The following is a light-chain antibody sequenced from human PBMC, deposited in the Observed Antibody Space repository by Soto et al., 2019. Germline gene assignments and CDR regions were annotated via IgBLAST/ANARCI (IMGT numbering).Light chain of an antibody. CDR1: QSISSW. Sequence: DIQMTQSPSTLSASVGDRVTITCRASQSISSWLAWYQQKPGKAPKLLIYKASSLGSGVPSRFSGSGSGTAFTLTISSLQPDDFAAYYCQHYNSYPWTFGQGTKVEIK. J-gene: IGKJ1*01. CDR2: KAS. CDR3: QHYNSYPWT. V-gene: IGKV1-5*03.